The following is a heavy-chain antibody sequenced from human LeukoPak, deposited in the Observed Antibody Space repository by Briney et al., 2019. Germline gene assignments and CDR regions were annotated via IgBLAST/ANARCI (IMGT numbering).Heavy chain of an antibody. Sequence: PGGSLRLSCAASGFTFSTSWMHWVRQAPGKGLVWVSRIRNDGGDTNYADSVKGRFTISRDNAKNMLYLQMNSLRDEDTAVYYCASTARQSYFDYWGQGILVTVSS. CDR1: GFTFSTSW. J-gene: IGHJ4*02. CDR2: IRNDGGDT. CDR3: ASTARQSYFDY. V-gene: IGHV3-74*01.